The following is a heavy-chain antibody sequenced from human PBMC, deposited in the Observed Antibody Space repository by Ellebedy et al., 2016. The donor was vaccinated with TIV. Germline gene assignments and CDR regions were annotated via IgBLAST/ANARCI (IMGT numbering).Heavy chain of an antibody. D-gene: IGHD2/OR15-2a*01. CDR2: INHSGST. Sequence: SETLSLTXTVSGGSISSSSYYWSWIRQPPGKGLEWIGEINHSGSTNDNPSLKSRVTISVDTSKSQFSLKLNSVTAADTAVYYCARGGQYWLETSERGNDYWGQGTLVTVSS. V-gene: IGHV4-39*07. CDR3: ARGGQYWLETSERGNDY. J-gene: IGHJ4*02. CDR1: GGSISSSSYY.